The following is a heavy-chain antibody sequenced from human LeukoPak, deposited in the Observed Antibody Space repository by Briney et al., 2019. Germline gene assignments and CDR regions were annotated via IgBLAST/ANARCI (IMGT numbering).Heavy chain of an antibody. V-gene: IGHV3-21*01. J-gene: IGHJ4*02. Sequence: SGGSLRLSCAASGFTFSDYSMNWVRQAPGKGLEWVASVNTVSSYIYYADSMRARFTISRENAKNSLFLQMNSLRAEDTAVYYCARLRRNSDRSDFFYYYDHWGQGTLVTVSS. CDR3: ARLRRNSDRSDFFYYYDH. D-gene: IGHD3-22*01. CDR2: VNTVSSYI. CDR1: GFTFSDYS.